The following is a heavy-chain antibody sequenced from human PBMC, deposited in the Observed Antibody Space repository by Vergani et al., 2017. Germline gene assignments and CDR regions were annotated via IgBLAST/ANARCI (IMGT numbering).Heavy chain of an antibody. D-gene: IGHD6-13*01. CDR2: IIPIFGTA. CDR1: GGTFSSYA. V-gene: IGHV1-69*01. Sequence: QVQLVQSGAEVKKPGSSVKVSCKASGGTFSSYAISWVRKAPGKGLEWMGGIIPIFGTANYAQKFKGRVTITAAGSTSTAYMELSSLKSEDTAVYYCARDNLYSRPGRYYYDDMDVWGKGTTVTVSS. J-gene: IGHJ6*03. CDR3: ARDNLYSRPGRYYYDDMDV.